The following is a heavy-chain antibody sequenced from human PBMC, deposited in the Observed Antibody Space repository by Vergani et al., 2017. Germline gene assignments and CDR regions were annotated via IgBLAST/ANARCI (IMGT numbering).Heavy chain of an antibody. CDR2: IYHTGSA. J-gene: IGHJ5*02. D-gene: IGHD3-10*01. CDR3: VRTVALWFGETKDGGWFDP. Sequence: QVQLLESGPGLLKPSETLSLTCSVSGYSITSGCYWGWIRQPPGRGLEWIGSIYHTGSAYYNPSLQSRVTVSVDTSMNQVSLKLNSATAADTAVYYCVRTVALWFGETKDGGWFDPWGQGTLVTVTS. V-gene: IGHV4-38-2*01. CDR1: GYSITSGCY.